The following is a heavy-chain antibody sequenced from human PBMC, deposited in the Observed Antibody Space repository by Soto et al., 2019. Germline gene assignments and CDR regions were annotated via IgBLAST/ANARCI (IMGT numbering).Heavy chain of an antibody. CDR1: GGSISSSSYY. D-gene: IGHD3-22*01. CDR2: IYYSGST. CDR3: AKQSTFYYDSSGSN. J-gene: IGHJ4*02. Sequence: TSETLSLTCTVSGGSISSSSYYWGWIRQPPGKGLEWIGSIYYSGSTYYNPSLKGRFTISRDNSKNTLYLHMVSLRAEDTAVYYCAKQSTFYYDSSGSNWGQGTLVTVSS. V-gene: IGHV4-39*01.